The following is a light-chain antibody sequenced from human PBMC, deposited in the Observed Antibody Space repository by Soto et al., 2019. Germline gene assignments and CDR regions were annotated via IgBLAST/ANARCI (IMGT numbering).Light chain of an antibody. J-gene: IGLJ1*01. V-gene: IGLV2-11*01. Sequence: QSVLTQPRSVSGSPGQSVTISCTGTSNDVGGYDYVSWYQQHPGKAPKVMIYDVSKRPSGVPDRFSGSKSGDTASLTISGLQAEDEADYYRCSYAGGYTKVFGTGTKVTVL. CDR2: DVS. CDR3: CSYAGGYTKV. CDR1: SNDVGGYDY.